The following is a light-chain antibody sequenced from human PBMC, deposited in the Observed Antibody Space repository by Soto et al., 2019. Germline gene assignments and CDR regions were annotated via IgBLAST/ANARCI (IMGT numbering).Light chain of an antibody. Sequence: QSALTQPASVSGSPGQSITISCTGTSSDIGGYDFVSWYQQHPGKAPKLIIHEVTNRPSGVSNRFSGSKSGNTASLTISGLQAEDEADYYCSSYSSSSTPGVFGTGTKLTVL. J-gene: IGLJ1*01. CDR1: SSDIGGYDF. CDR3: SSYSSSSTPGV. CDR2: EVT. V-gene: IGLV2-14*01.